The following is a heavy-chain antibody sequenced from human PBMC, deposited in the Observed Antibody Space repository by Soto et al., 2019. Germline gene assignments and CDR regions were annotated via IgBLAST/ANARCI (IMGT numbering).Heavy chain of an antibody. CDR3: TRVGKFDY. CDR2: XRXEXXXGXX. J-gene: IGHJ4*02. Sequence: GSLRLSCTGSGFTFADYTMSWVRQAPGKGLEXVXXXRXEXXXGXXXXAASVHGGFIISRDDSRGIAFLQMNNIKSEDTAVYYCTRVGKFDYWGQGTLVTVSS. CDR1: GFTFADYT. V-gene: IGHV3-49*04. D-gene: IGHD1-26*01.